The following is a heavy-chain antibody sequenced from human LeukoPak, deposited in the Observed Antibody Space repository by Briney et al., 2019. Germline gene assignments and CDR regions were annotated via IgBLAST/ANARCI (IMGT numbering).Heavy chain of an antibody. J-gene: IGHJ4*02. D-gene: IGHD5-18*01. V-gene: IGHV3-11*03. CDR2: ISDSSSYT. Sequence: GGSLRLSCAASGFSFRDYYMSWIRQAPGKGLEWVSYISDSSSYTNYADSVKGRFTISRDNPKNSLYLQMNSLRAEDTAVYYCARPGRGYSVDYWGQGTLVTVSS. CDR1: GFSFRDYY. CDR3: ARPGRGYSVDY.